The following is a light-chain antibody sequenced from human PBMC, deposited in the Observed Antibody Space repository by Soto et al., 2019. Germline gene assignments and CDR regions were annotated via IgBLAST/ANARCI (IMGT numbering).Light chain of an antibody. CDR1: QGIRSA. Sequence: AIQVTQSPSSLSASVGDRVTITCRTSQGIRSALGWYQQKPGKVPKLLIYAASTLQSGVPSGFSGSGSGRDFTLTISSLQHEDFETYYCLLDYNYFGAFGQGTKVDIK. J-gene: IGKJ1*01. CDR3: LLDYNYFGA. V-gene: IGKV1-6*01. CDR2: AAS.